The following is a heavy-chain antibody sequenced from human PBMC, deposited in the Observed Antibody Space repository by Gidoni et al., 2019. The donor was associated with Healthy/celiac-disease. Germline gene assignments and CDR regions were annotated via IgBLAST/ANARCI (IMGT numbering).Heavy chain of an antibody. J-gene: IGHJ3*02. D-gene: IGHD2-21*02. Sequence: QVQLVQSGAEVKKPGASVKVSCKASGYTFTSYGISWVRQAPGQGLEWMGWISAYNGNTNYAQKLQGRVTMTTDTSTSTAYMELRSLRSDDTAVYYCARDLKGAYCGGDCYSPLDIWGQGTMVTVSS. CDR2: ISAYNGNT. V-gene: IGHV1-18*01. CDR1: GYTFTSYG. CDR3: ARDLKGAYCGGDCYSPLDI.